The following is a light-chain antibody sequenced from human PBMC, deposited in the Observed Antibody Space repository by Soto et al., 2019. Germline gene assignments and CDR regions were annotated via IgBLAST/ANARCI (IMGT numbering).Light chain of an antibody. CDR3: QQYNAWPYT. CDR2: GTS. CDR1: QSIGID. J-gene: IGKJ2*01. Sequence: EIVVTQSPATLSVSPGDRATLSCRASQSIGIDLAWYQQKPGQAPRLLIYGTSTRATGVPARFSGIGSGTEFTLAIRSLESEDFAISYCQQYNAWPYTFGQGTKLEIK. V-gene: IGKV3-15*01.